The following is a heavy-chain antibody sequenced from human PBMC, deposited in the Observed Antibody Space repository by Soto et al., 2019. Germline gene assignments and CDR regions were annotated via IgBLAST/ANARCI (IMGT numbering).Heavy chain of an antibody. Sequence: GASVKVSCKASGYTFTRYYIHWVRQAPGQGLEWMGIINPNGGGTSYAQKFQGRVTMTRDTSTSTVYMELSSLTSEDRAVYSCARDSGDSSGYMLDYWGQGALVTVSS. CDR1: GYTFTRYY. D-gene: IGHD3-22*01. J-gene: IGHJ4*02. CDR2: INPNGGGT. CDR3: ARDSGDSSGYMLDY. V-gene: IGHV1-46*01.